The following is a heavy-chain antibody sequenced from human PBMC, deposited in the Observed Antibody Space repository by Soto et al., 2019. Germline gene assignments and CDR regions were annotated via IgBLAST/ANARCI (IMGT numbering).Heavy chain of an antibody. D-gene: IGHD4-17*01. CDR3: ARVPHYGDYYYYYMDV. V-gene: IGHV3-66*01. CDR1: GFTVSSNY. CDR2: IYSGGST. Sequence: GGSLRLSCAASGFTVSSNYMSWVRQAPGKGLEWVSVIYSGGSTYYADSVKGRFTISRDNSKNTLYLQMNSLRAEDTAVYYCARVPHYGDYYYYYMDVWGKGTTVTVSS. J-gene: IGHJ6*03.